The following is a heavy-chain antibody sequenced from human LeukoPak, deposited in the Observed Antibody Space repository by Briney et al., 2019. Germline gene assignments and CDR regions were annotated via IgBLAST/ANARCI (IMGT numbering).Heavy chain of an antibody. CDR3: ATVGVGATVAPEIAFDI. Sequence: ASVNVSCKVSGYTLTELSMHWVRQAPGKGLEWMGGFDPEDGETIYAQKFQGRVTMTEDTSTDTAYMELSSLRSEDTAVYYCATVGVGATVAPEIAFDIWGQGTMVTVSS. J-gene: IGHJ3*02. D-gene: IGHD1-26*01. V-gene: IGHV1-24*01. CDR2: FDPEDGET. CDR1: GYTLTELS.